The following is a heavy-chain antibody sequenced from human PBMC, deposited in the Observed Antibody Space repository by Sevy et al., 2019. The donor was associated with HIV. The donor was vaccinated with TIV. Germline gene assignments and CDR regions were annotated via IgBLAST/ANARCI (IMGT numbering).Heavy chain of an antibody. V-gene: IGHV3-15*01. Sequence: GGSLRLSCAASGFTFSNAWMTWVRQAPGKGLEWVGRIKSKTDGGTTDYAAPVKGRFSISRDDSENILYLQMNGLKTEDTAVYYCFTVTGGDFWSGREYWGQGTLVTVSS. J-gene: IGHJ4*02. CDR3: FTVTGGDFWSGREY. CDR1: GFTFSNAW. CDR2: IKSKTDGGTT. D-gene: IGHD3-3*01.